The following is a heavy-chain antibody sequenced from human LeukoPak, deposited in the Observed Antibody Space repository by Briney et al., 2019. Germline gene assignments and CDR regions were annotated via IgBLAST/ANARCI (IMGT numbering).Heavy chain of an antibody. CDR3: ARDEVTGNYFNY. CDR2: IYYSGST. V-gene: IGHV4-59*01. J-gene: IGHJ4*02. CDR1: GGSFSGYY. Sequence: SETLSLTCAVYGGSFSGYYWSWIRQPPGKGLEWIGYIYYSGSTNYNPSLKSRVTISVDTSKNQFSLKLSSVTAADTAVYYCARDEVTGNYFNYGGQGTLVTVSS.